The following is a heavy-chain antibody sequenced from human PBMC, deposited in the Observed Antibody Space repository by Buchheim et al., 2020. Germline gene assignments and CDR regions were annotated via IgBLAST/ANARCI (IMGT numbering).Heavy chain of an antibody. D-gene: IGHD3-16*01. J-gene: IGHJ4*02. CDR3: ARDEEYDYAWGSYPYYFDY. Sequence: QVQLVESGGGVVQPGRSLRLSCAASGFTFSSYGMHWVRQAPGKGLEWVAVIWYDGSNKYYADSVKGRFTISRDNSKNTLYLQMNSLRAEDTAVYYCARDEEYDYAWGSYPYYFDYWGQGTL. CDR1: GFTFSSYG. V-gene: IGHV3-33*01. CDR2: IWYDGSNK.